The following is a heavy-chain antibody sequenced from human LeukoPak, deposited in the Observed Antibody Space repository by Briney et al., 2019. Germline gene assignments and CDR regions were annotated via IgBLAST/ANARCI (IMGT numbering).Heavy chain of an antibody. J-gene: IGHJ6*03. CDR2: IIPIFGTA. Sequence: SVKVSCKASGGTFSSYAISWVRQAPGQGLEWKGRIIPIFGTANYAQKFQGRVTITTDESTSTAYMELSSLRSEDTAVYYCATALDLWFGELFYMDVWGKGTTVTVSS. CDR3: ATALDLWFGELFYMDV. CDR1: GGTFSSYA. V-gene: IGHV1-69*05. D-gene: IGHD3-10*01.